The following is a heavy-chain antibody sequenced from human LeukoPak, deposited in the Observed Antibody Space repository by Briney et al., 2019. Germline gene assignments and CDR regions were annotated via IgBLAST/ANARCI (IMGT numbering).Heavy chain of an antibody. J-gene: IGHJ4*02. CDR1: GFIFRSYA. CDR3: AKAGGSLYYFDY. Sequence: GSLRLSCAASGFIFRSYAMSWVRQAPGKGLEWVSGISSSGGRTYYADSVKGRFTISRDNSKNTLYLQMNSLRAEDTAVYYCAKAGGSLYYFDYWGQGTLVTVSS. CDR2: ISSSGGRT. V-gene: IGHV3-23*01. D-gene: IGHD3-10*01.